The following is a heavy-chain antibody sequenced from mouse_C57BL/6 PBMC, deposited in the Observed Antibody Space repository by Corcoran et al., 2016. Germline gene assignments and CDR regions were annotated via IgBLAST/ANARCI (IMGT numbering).Heavy chain of an antibody. CDR3: ARRYGSSGSYWYFDV. J-gene: IGHJ1*03. D-gene: IGHD1-1*01. CDR2: INPNNGGT. V-gene: IGHV1-26*01. Sequence: EVQLQQSGPELVKPGASVKISCKASGYTFTDYYMNWVKQSHGKSLEWIGDINPNNGGTSYNQKFKGKATLTVDKSSSTAYMELRSLTSEDSAVYYCARRYGSSGSYWYFDVWGTGTTVTVSS. CDR1: GYTFTDYY.